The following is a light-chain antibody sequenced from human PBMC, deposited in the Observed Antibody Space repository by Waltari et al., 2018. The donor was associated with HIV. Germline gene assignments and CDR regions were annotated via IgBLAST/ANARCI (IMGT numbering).Light chain of an antibody. V-gene: IGKV3-20*01. CDR3: QQYVISPYT. J-gene: IGKJ2*01. Sequence: EIVLTQSPGTLSLSPGESASLSSRASQSLGVRSLAWYQYKPGQAPRLLIYGASSRATGIPDRVSGSGSGTDFTLTISRLEPEEFAVYYGQQYVISPYTFGQGTNLEIK. CDR1: QSLGVRS. CDR2: GAS.